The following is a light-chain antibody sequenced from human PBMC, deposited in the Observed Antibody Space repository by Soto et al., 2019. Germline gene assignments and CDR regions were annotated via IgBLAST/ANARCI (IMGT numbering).Light chain of an antibody. CDR1: QNIRNW. CDR3: QQYNTSST. CDR2: AAS. J-gene: IGKJ5*01. Sequence: DIQMMQSPSTLCASVGGRVTITCRASQNIRNWLAWHQQKPGKAPNPLIYAASSLKSGVPARFSGSGSGTEFTLTISSLQPDEFATYDRQQYNTSSTFGQGTRLEIK. V-gene: IGKV1-5*01.